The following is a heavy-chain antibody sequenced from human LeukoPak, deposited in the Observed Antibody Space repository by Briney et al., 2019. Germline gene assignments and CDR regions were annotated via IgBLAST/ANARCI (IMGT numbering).Heavy chain of an antibody. CDR2: IYYSGST. J-gene: IGHJ4*02. V-gene: IGHV4-59*08. CDR3: ASFNSWSDSFDY. CDR1: GGSISSYY. D-gene: IGHD6-13*01. Sequence: SETLSLTCTVSGGSISSYYWSWIRQPPGKGLEWIGYIYYSGSTNYNPSLKSRVTISVDTSKNQFSLKLSSVTAADTAVYYCASFNSWSDSFDYWGQGTLVTVSS.